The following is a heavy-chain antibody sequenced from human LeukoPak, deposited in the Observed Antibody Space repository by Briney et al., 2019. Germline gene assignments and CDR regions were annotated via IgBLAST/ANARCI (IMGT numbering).Heavy chain of an antibody. V-gene: IGHV5-51*01. CDR2: IYRGAASDT. Sequence: LGESLKISCKGSGYKFTNYWIGWVRQMPGKGLEWMGIIYRGAASDTRYSPSFQGQVTFSADKSISTVYLQWSALKASDSALYYCASFRIAAAGGDWGQGTLVTVSS. CDR1: GYKFTNYW. D-gene: IGHD6-13*01. CDR3: ASFRIAAAGGD. J-gene: IGHJ4*02.